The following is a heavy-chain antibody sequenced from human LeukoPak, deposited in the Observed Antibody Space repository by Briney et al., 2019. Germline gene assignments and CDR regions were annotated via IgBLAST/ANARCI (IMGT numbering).Heavy chain of an antibody. V-gene: IGHV4-59*01. J-gene: IGHJ4*02. CDR1: GGSFSGYY. CDR2: IYYSGST. CDR3: ARSLYSSSWYEGVAFDY. Sequence: SETLSLTCGVNGGSFSGYYWNWIRQPPGKGLEWIGYIYYSGSTNYNPSLKSRVTISVDTSKNQFSLKLSSVTAADTAVYYCARSLYSSSWYEGVAFDYWGQGTLVTVSS. D-gene: IGHD6-13*01.